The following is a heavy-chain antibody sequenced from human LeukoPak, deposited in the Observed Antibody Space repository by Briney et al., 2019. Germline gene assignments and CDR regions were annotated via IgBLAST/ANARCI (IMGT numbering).Heavy chain of an antibody. CDR1: GYSISSGYY. CDR3: ARVSGWYSDHYMDV. J-gene: IGHJ6*03. V-gene: IGHV4-38-2*02. D-gene: IGHD6-19*01. CDR2: IYHSGST. Sequence: SETLSLTCTVSGYSISSGYYWGWIRQPPGKGLEWIGSIYHSGSTYYNPSLKSRVTISVDTSKNQFSLKLSSVTAADTAVYYCARVSGWYSDHYMDVWGKGTTVTVSS.